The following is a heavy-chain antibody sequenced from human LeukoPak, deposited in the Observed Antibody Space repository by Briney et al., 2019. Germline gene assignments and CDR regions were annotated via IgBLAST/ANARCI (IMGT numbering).Heavy chain of an antibody. Sequence: SETLSLTCTVSGGSISSGDYYWSWIRQPPGKGLEWIGYIYYSVTTYYNPSLKSRVTISVDTSKNQFSLKLSSVTAADTAVYYCARDYRGNWFDPWGQGTLVTVSS. V-gene: IGHV4-30-4*01. CDR2: IYYSVTT. CDR1: GGSISSGDYY. CDR3: ARDYRGNWFDP. D-gene: IGHD1-26*01. J-gene: IGHJ5*02.